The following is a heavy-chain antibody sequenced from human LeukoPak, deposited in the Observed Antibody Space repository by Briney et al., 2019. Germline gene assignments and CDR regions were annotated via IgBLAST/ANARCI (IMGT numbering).Heavy chain of an antibody. CDR2: IYPGDSDT. D-gene: IGHD6-19*01. V-gene: IGHV5-51*01. CDR1: GYSFTSYW. Sequence: GESLKISCKGSGYSFTSYWIGWVRQMPGKGLEWMGIIYPGDSDTRYSPSFQGQVTISADKSISTAYLQWSSLKASDTAMYYCARPAFGGSGWYASDYWGQGTLVTVSS. J-gene: IGHJ4*02. CDR3: ARPAFGGSGWYASDY.